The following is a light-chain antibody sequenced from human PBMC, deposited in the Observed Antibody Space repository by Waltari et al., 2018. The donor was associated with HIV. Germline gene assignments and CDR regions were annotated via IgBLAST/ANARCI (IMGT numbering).Light chain of an antibody. V-gene: IGKV3-20*01. J-gene: IGKJ4*01. CDR3: QLFGTSPRLT. CDR2: GAS. CDR1: QNIGSTY. Sequence: ETVLTQTPGTLSLSPGERATLSCRASQNIGSTYLTWYQQKPGQAPRLLIYGASTRATGMPDRFSGSGSGTDFTLSISMLEPEDFAGYYCQLFGTSPRLTFGGGTKVEIK.